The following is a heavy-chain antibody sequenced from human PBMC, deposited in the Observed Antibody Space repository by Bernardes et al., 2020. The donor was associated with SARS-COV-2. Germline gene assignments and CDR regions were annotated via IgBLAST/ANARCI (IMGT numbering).Heavy chain of an antibody. D-gene: IGHD3-9*01. CDR1: GFTFSSYS. J-gene: IGHJ6*02. Sequence: GGSLRLSCAASGFTFSSYSMNWVRQAPGKGLEWVSYISSSSSTIYYADSVKGRFTISRDNAKNSLYLQMNSLRAEDTAVYYCARDGNYDILTGYHFPGSYYGMDVWGQGTTVTVSS. V-gene: IGHV3-48*01. CDR3: ARDGNYDILTGYHFPGSYYGMDV. CDR2: ISSSSSTI.